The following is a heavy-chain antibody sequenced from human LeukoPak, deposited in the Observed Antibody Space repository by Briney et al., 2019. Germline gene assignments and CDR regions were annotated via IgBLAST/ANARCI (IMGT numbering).Heavy chain of an antibody. V-gene: IGHV1-8*01. CDR1: GDTFTSYD. D-gene: IGHD6-13*01. J-gene: IGHJ2*01. CDR2: MNPNSGNT. CDR3: ARLSEERRGYSSSWPYWYFDL. Sequence: ASVKVSRKASGDTFTSYDINWVRQATGQGLEWMGWMNPNSGNTGYAQKFQGRVTMTRNTSISTAYMELSSLRSEDTAVYYCARLSEERRGYSSSWPYWYFDLWGRGTLLTVSS.